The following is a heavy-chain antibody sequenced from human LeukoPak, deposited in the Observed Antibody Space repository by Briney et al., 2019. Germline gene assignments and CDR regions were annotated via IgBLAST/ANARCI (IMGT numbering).Heavy chain of an antibody. V-gene: IGHV3-7*05. D-gene: IGHD3-10*01. CDR2: IKQDGSEK. CDR3: AKSYGMVRGARSFFDY. CDR1: GFTFSRYW. J-gene: IGHJ4*02. Sequence: GGSLRLSCAASGFTFSRYWMNWVRHSPGKGLEWVANIKQDGSEKNYVDSVKGRFTISRHNSKNTLYLQMNSLRAEDTAVYYCAKSYGMVRGARSFFDYWGQGTLVTVSS.